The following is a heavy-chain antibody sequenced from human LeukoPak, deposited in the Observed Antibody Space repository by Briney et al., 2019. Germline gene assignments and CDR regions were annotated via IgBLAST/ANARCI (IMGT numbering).Heavy chain of an antibody. Sequence: GGSLRLSCAASGFTFSSYWMNWVRQAPGKGLEWVANIKQDGSEKYYVDSVKGRFTISRDNAKNSPYLQMNSLRAEDTAVYYCARLREIPVFGVVTKSTSYFDYWGQGTLVTVSS. CDR3: ARLREIPVFGVVTKSTSYFDY. CDR2: IKQDGSEK. J-gene: IGHJ4*02. V-gene: IGHV3-7*01. D-gene: IGHD3-3*01. CDR1: GFTFSSYW.